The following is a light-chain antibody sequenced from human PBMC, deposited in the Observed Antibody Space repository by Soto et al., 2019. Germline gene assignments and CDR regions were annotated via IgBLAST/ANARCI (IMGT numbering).Light chain of an antibody. Sequence: DIQMTQSPSSLSASVGDRVTITCQASQDISNYLNWYQQKPGKAPKLLIYDASNLETGVPSRFSGSGSGTDFTFTISSLQPEDIATYYCEQYDNRPPCTFVPGTKVDIK. J-gene: IGKJ3*01. CDR1: QDISNY. V-gene: IGKV1-33*01. CDR2: DAS. CDR3: EQYDNRPPCT.